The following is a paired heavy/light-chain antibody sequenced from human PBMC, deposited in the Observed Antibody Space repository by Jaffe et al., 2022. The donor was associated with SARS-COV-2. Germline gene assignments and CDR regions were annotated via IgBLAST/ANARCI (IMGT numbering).Heavy chain of an antibody. J-gene: IGHJ5*01. D-gene: IGHD3-10*01. V-gene: IGHV3-23*04. Sequence: DVQLVESGGGSVQPGGSLRLSCAASGFIFSSYAMTWVRQAPGKGLEWVSVITGSGGTTYYADSVKGRFTISRDNAQNTLYLQMNGLRVEDAAIYYCAKCSHYGSGNWERIWFDSWGQGTLVTVSS. CDR1: GFIFSSYA. CDR3: AKCSHYGSGNWERIWFDS. CDR2: ITGSGGTT.
Light chain of an antibody. CDR2: END. V-gene: IGLV1-51*02. CDR3: GTWDTSLSAGV. J-gene: IGLJ3*02. Sequence: QSVLTQPPSVSAAPGQKVTISCSGSRSNIGSNYVSWYQQVPGTAPKILIYENDKRPSGIADRFSGSKSGTSATLGITGLQTGDEADYYCGTWDTSLSAGVFGGGTKLTVL. CDR1: RSNIGSNY.